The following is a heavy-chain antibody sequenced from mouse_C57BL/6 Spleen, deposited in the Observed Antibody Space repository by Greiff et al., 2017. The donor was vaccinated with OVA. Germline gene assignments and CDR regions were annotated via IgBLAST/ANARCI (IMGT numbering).Heavy chain of an antibody. J-gene: IGHJ4*01. V-gene: IGHV2-9-1*01. CDR3: ARYGISPYYAMDD. Sequence: VQLQQSGPGLVAPSQSLSITCTVSGFSLTSYAISWVRQPPGKGLEWLGVIWTGGGTNYNSAPKSRLSISKDNSKRQVFLKINSLQTDDTARYYCARYGISPYYAMDDWGQGTSVTVSS. CDR1: GFSLTSYA. CDR2: IWTGGGT. D-gene: IGHD1-1*01.